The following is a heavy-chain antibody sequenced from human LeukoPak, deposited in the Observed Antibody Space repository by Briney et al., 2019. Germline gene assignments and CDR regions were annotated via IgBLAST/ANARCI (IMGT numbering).Heavy chain of an antibody. V-gene: IGHV4-59*01. J-gene: IGHJ3*02. CDR1: GASINIYY. CDR2: ISNGGST. CDR3: VRLQPNSGEWAFDI. D-gene: IGHD6-19*01. Sequence: RPSETLSLTCTVSGASINIYYWSWLGQPPGEGLEWVGYISNGGSTIYNPSLMSRATISVDPSKNQLSLRMTSVTAADTAVYYCVRLQPNSGEWAFDIWGQGTMVSVSS.